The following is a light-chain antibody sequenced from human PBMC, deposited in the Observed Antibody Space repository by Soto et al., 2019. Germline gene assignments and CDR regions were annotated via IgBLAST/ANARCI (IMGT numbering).Light chain of an antibody. CDR3: QHYNTYGAT. J-gene: IGKJ2*01. Sequence: DIQMTQSPSTLSASVGDRVTITCRASQSIGSWLAWVQQKPGKAPKLLIYKASSFQSGVPSRFSGSGSGTDFTLTISSLQPDDFASYYCQHYNTYGATFGQGTKLEIK. CDR1: QSIGSW. V-gene: IGKV1-5*03. CDR2: KAS.